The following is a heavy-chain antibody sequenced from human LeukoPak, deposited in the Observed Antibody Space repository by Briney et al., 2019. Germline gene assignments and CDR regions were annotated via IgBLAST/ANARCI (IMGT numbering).Heavy chain of an antibody. J-gene: IGHJ4*02. V-gene: IGHV3-15*01. CDR1: GFTFSNAW. CDR3: TTAIYYDSSGFPCYFDY. Sequence: GGSLRLSCAASGFTFSNAWMSWVRQAPGKGLEWVGRIKSKTDGGTTDYAAPVKGRFTISRDDSKNTLYLQMNSLKTEDTAVYYCTTAIYYDSSGFPCYFDYWGQGTLVAVSS. D-gene: IGHD3-22*01. CDR2: IKSKTDGGTT.